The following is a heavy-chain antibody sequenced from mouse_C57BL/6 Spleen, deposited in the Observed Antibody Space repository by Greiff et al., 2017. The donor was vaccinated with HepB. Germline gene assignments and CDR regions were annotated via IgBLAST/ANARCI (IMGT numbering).Heavy chain of an antibody. D-gene: IGHD1-1*01. CDR2: IDPENGDT. Sequence: VQLQQSGAELVRPGASVKLSCTASGFNIKDDYMHWVKQRPEQGLEWIGWIDPENGDTEYASKFQGKATITADTSSNTAYLQLSSLTSEDTAVYYCATRPLITTVVANFDYWGQGTTLTVSS. J-gene: IGHJ2*01. V-gene: IGHV14-4*01. CDR1: GFNIKDDY. CDR3: ATRPLITTVVANFDY.